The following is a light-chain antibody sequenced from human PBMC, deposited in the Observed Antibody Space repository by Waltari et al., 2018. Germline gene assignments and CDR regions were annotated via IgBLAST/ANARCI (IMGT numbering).Light chain of an antibody. CDR1: QSVREKY. CDR2: GAS. CDR3: QQYGTSPPYT. J-gene: IGKJ2*01. Sequence: EIVLTQSPGTLSLSPGERATLSCRSSQSVREKYLAWYQQKPGQAPRLRIYGASSRATGIPDRVRGSGSGTDVTLTISRLEPEDFAVYYCQQYGTSPPYTFGQGTKLEIK. V-gene: IGKV3-20*01.